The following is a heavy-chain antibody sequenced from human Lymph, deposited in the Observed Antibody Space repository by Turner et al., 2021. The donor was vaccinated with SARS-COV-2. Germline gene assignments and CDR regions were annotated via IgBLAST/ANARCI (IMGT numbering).Heavy chain of an antibody. CDR1: GFTFSNAW. D-gene: IGHD6-13*01. CDR3: TTQSAPDY. Sequence: EVQLLASGGGLVTPGGSLRLSCAASGFTFSNAWMTWVRQAPGKGLEWVGRIKNKTDGGKTDYAAPVKGRFTISRDDSKNTLYLQMNSLKTEDTAVYYCTTQSAPDYWGQGTLVTVSS. V-gene: IGHV3-15*01. J-gene: IGHJ4*02. CDR2: IKNKTDGGKT.